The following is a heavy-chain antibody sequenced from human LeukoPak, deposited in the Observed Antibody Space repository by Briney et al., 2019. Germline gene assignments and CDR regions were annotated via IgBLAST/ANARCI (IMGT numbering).Heavy chain of an antibody. D-gene: IGHD5-24*01. CDR2: VYYDGTS. CDR3: VRHISTNTGYFDS. V-gene: IGHV4-39*01. CDR1: GGSINSHSYY. Sequence: SETLSLTCTVSGGSINSHSYYWGWIRQPPGKGPKWIGSVYYDGTSYSNPSLKSRAAVFVDTSRDQFSLDLSFVTAADTALYYCVRHISTNTGYFDSCGQGTLVSVSS. J-gene: IGHJ4*02.